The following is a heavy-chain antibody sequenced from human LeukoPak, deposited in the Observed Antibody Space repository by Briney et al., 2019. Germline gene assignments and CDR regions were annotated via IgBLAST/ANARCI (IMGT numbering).Heavy chain of an antibody. D-gene: IGHD2-15*01. CDR1: GFTFSSYS. Sequence: GGSLRLSCAASGFTFSSYSMNWVRQAPGKGLEWVSSISSSSSYIYYADSVKGRFTISRDNAKNSLYLQMNSLRAEDTAVYYCASGLPPASIYGMDVWGQGTTVTVS. V-gene: IGHV3-21*01. CDR3: ASGLPPASIYGMDV. J-gene: IGHJ6*02. CDR2: ISSSSSYI.